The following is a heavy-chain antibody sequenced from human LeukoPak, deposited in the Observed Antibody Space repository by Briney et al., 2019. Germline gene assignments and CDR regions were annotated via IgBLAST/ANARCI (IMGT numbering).Heavy chain of an antibody. CDR2: ISYDGSNK. Sequence: GGSLRLSCAASGFTFSSYGMHWVRQAPGKGLEWVAVISYDGSNKYYADSVKGRFTISRDDSKNTLYLQMNSLRAEDTAVYYCARDLDDSSGDYFDFWGQGTLVTVSS. D-gene: IGHD3-22*01. J-gene: IGHJ4*02. V-gene: IGHV3-30*03. CDR1: GFTFSSYG. CDR3: ARDLDDSSGDYFDF.